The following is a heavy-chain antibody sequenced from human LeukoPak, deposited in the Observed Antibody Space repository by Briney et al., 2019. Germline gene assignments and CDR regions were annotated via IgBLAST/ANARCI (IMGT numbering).Heavy chain of an antibody. Sequence: TGGSLRLSCAASGFTFSSYWMYWVRQVPGKGLVWVSGINSDGRSTRYADSVKGRFTISRDNAKNTLYLQMNSLRAEDTAVYYCASYNWNFLNDCWGQGTLVTVSS. D-gene: IGHD1-1*01. CDR3: ASYNWNFLNDC. V-gene: IGHV3-74*01. J-gene: IGHJ4*02. CDR1: GFTFSSYW. CDR2: INSDGRST.